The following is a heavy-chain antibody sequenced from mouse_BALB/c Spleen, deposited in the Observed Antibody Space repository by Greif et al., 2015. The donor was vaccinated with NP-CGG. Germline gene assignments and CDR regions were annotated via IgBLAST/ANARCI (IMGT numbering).Heavy chain of an antibody. CDR3: AVLHLGRFAY. CDR1: GFAFSSYD. CDR2: ISSGGGST. V-gene: IGHV5-12-1*01. D-gene: IGHD4-1*01. Sequence: EVNLVENGGGLGKTGGSLKLSCAASGFAFSSYDMSWVRQTPEKRLEWVAYISSGGGSTYYPDTVKGRFTISRDNAKNTLYLQRSSLKSEDTAMYYCAVLHLGRFAYWGQGTLVTVSA. J-gene: IGHJ3*01.